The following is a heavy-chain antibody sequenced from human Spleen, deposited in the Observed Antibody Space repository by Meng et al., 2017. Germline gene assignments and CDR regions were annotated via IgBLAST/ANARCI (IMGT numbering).Heavy chain of an antibody. Sequence: KVSCKASGYTFTGYYMHWVRQAPGQGLEWMGMVHPGDSDTRYSPSFQGQVTISADRSSSTAYLQWSGLKASDSAIYYCARIDSYYFDYWGQGTLVTVSS. J-gene: IGHJ4*02. CDR2: VHPGDSDT. CDR1: GYTFTGYY. V-gene: IGHV5-51*01. CDR3: ARIDSYYFDY.